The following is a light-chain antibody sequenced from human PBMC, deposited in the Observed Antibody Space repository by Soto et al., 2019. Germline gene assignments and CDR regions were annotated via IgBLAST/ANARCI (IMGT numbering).Light chain of an antibody. V-gene: IGKV1-39*01. CDR3: QQSYSFPRT. CDR1: QSISEY. J-gene: IGKJ1*01. Sequence: DIQMTQSPSSLSASVGDTVTFTCRASQSISEYLNWYHQKPGKAPRLLIYAASNLDNGVPSRFSGSGSGTTFTLTIRSLQPEDFATYYCQQSYSFPRTFGQGTKVDIK. CDR2: AAS.